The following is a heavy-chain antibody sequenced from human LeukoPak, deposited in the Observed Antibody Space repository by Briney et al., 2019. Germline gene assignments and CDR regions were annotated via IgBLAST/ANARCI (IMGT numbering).Heavy chain of an antibody. CDR3: VKDTGYARGEGEFDY. D-gene: IGHD3-16*01. CDR2: INGSGDST. Sequence: AGGSLRLSCAASGFASSNYAMSWVRQAPGKGLEWVSEINGSGDSTYYADSAKGRFTISRDNSKDTLYLQMNSLRAEDTAVYFCVKDTGYARGEGEFDYWGQGTLVIVSS. J-gene: IGHJ4*02. CDR1: GFASSNYA. V-gene: IGHV3-23*01.